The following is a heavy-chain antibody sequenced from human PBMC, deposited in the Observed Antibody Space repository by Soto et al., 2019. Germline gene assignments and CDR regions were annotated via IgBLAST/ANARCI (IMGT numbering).Heavy chain of an antibody. CDR2: IYPGDSDI. CDR3: ARHSVTRTYYYGMDV. D-gene: IGHD4-17*01. Sequence: GESLKISCQGSGYSFTSYWIGWVRQMPGKGLEWMGIIYPGDSDIRYSPSFQGQVTISADKSISTAYLQWSSLKASDTAMYYCARHSVTRTYYYGMDVWGQGTTVTVSS. V-gene: IGHV5-51*01. CDR1: GYSFTSYW. J-gene: IGHJ6*02.